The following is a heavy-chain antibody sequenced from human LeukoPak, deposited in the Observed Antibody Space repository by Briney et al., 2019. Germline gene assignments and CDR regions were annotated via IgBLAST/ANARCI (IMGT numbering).Heavy chain of an antibody. CDR3: AGVGATTWVY. V-gene: IGHV4-39*01. CDR2: IYYSGST. D-gene: IGHD1-26*01. Sequence: SETLSLTCTVSGGSISSSSYYWGWIRQPLGKGLEWIGSIYYSGSTYYNPSLKSRVTISVDTSKNQFSLKLSSVTAADTAVYYCAGVGATTWVYWGQGTLVTVSS. J-gene: IGHJ4*02. CDR1: GGSISSSSYY.